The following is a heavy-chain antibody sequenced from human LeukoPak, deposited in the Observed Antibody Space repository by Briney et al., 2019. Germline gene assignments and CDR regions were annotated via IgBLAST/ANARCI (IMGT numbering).Heavy chain of an antibody. Sequence: GGSLRLSCAASGFTFSTYGMHWVRQAPGKGLEWVAVISYDGSNKYYADSVKGRFTISRDNSKNTLYLQMNSLRAEDTAVYHCAKDKSYSIDYWGQGTLVTVSS. V-gene: IGHV3-30*18. CDR2: ISYDGSNK. J-gene: IGHJ4*02. CDR3: AKDKSYSIDY. CDR1: GFTFSTYG. D-gene: IGHD3-10*01.